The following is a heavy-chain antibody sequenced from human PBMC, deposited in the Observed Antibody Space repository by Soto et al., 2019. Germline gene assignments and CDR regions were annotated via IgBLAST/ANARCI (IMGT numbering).Heavy chain of an antibody. CDR1: GFTFSNYW. Sequence: EVQLVESGGGLVQPGGSLRLSCETSGFTFSNYWMTWVRQAPGKGLEWVANIKKDGSQKNFVDSVKGRFTISRDNAKNSVYLQMDSLRVEDTAIYYCVKEIASAQWGQGTLVTVSS. J-gene: IGHJ4*02. D-gene: IGHD6-25*01. V-gene: IGHV3-7*01. CDR2: IKKDGSQK. CDR3: VKEIASAQ.